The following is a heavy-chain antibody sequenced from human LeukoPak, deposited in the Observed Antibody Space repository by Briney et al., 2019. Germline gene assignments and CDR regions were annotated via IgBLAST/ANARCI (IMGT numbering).Heavy chain of an antibody. Sequence: GGSLRLSCAASGFTFSNYGMSWVRQAPGKGLEWVSAISGSGGTTYYADSVKGRFTISRDNSKNTLYLQMNSLRAEDTAIYYCARDERLLSFLKWGQGTLVTVSS. D-gene: IGHD3-3*01. CDR2: ISGSGGTT. J-gene: IGHJ4*02. CDR3: ARDERLLSFLK. CDR1: GFTFSNYG. V-gene: IGHV3-23*01.